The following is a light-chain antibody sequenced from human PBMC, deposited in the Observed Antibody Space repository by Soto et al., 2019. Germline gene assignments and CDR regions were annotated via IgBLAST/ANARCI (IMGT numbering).Light chain of an antibody. J-gene: IGKJ2*01. CDR1: QSINTY. V-gene: IGKV3-11*01. Sequence: EVVLTQSPATLSLSPGERATLSCRASQSINTYLGWYQQRPGQAPRLLIFDASNRATGIPAMFSGSGSGTDFTLTITSLEPEDSAVYYCQQRSNWPPYTFGQGTKLEI. CDR3: QQRSNWPPYT. CDR2: DAS.